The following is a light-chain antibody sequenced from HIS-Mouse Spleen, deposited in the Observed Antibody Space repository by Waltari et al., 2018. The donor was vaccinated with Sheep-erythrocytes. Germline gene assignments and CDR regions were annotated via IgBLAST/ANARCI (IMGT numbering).Light chain of an antibody. J-gene: IGLJ1*01. CDR1: SSERGGDNY. CDR2: DVS. Sequence: QSALTQPRSVSGSPGQSVTISCTGTSSERGGDNYVPWYQQHPGNPPKLLIYDVSKRPSGVPDRFSGSKSGNTASLTISGLQAEDEADYYCCSYAGSYNHVFATGTKVTVL. CDR3: CSYAGSYNHV. V-gene: IGLV2-11*01.